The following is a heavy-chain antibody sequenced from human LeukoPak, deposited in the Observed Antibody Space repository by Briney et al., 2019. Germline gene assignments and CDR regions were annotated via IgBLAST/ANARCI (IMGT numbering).Heavy chain of an antibody. D-gene: IGHD5-24*01. V-gene: IGHV3-66*01. CDR1: GFTVSSNY. CDR3: AREPRDGYNLDY. CDR2: IYSGGST. J-gene: IGHJ4*02. Sequence: PGGSLRLSCAASGFTVSSNYMNWVRQAPGKGLEWVSVIYSGGSTDYADSVKGRFTISRDNSKNTVYLQMNSLRDEDTAVYYCAREPRDGYNLDYWGQGTLVTVSS.